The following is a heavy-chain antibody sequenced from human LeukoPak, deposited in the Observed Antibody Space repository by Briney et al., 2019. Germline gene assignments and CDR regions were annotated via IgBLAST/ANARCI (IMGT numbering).Heavy chain of an antibody. CDR1: GFTFSSYG. CDR2: ISGSGGST. Sequence: GGSLRLSCAASGFTFSSYGMSWVRQAPGKGLEWVSAISGSGGSTYYADSVKGRFTISRDNSKNTLYLQMNSLRAEDTAVYYCAKVNGYSSGWYIYWGQGTLVTVSS. V-gene: IGHV3-23*01. CDR3: AKVNGYSSGWYIY. D-gene: IGHD6-19*01. J-gene: IGHJ4*02.